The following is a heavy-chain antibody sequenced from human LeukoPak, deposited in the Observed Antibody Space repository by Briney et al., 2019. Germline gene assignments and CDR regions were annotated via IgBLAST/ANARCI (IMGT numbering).Heavy chain of an antibody. D-gene: IGHD4-17*01. Sequence: VASVEVSCKASGYTFTSFYMHWVRQAPEQGLEWMGIINPSGGRTSYAQKFQGRVTMTRDMSTSTVYMELSSLRSEDMAVYYCAKVAARYGDSYFDYWGQGTLVTVSS. CDR2: INPSGGRT. J-gene: IGHJ4*02. CDR1: GYTFTSFY. V-gene: IGHV1-46*01. CDR3: AKVAARYGDSYFDY.